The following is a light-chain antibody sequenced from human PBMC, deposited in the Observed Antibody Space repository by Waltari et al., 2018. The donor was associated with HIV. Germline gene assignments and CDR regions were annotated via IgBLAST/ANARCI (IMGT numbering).Light chain of an antibody. V-gene: IGKV1-12*01. Sequence: DIQMTQSPSSMSASVGDKVTITCRATPFISPSLACYQQRPSRSPKLLIFDASRLQSGVPARFSDSGSGTQFTLTINSLQPEDLATYYCQQADIFPHTFGQGT. CDR1: PFISPS. CDR3: QQADIFPHT. CDR2: DAS. J-gene: IGKJ2*01.